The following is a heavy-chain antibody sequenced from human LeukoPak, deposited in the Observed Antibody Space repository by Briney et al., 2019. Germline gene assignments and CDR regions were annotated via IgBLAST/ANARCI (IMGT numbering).Heavy chain of an antibody. J-gene: IGHJ4*02. Sequence: GGSLRLSCAASGFAFSSYAMRWVRQAPDKGLEWVALISYDGISKYYADSVKGRFTISRDNSKNSLYLQMNSLRVEDTAVYYCAISRSTATKPRGFDYWGQGTLVTVSS. CDR3: AISRSTATKPRGFDY. CDR2: ISYDGISK. CDR1: GFAFSSYA. D-gene: IGHD2-15*01. V-gene: IGHV3-30-3*01.